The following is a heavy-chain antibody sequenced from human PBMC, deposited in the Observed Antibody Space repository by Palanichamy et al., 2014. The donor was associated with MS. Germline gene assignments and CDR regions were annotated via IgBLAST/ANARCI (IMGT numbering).Heavy chain of an antibody. CDR1: GGSIRSSSYF. CDR2: IYYSGST. Sequence: QLHLPGVGAPGLVRPSETLSLTCTVSGGSIRSSSYFWGWVRQPPGKALEWIGSIYYSGSTYYSPSLKSRITISLDTSKNQFSLNLSSVTAADSAVYYCATLGSIYGDYVPGVFDIWGQGTMVTVSS. V-gene: IGHV4-39*01. J-gene: IGHJ3*02. CDR3: ATLGSIYGDYVPGVFDI. D-gene: IGHD4-17*01.